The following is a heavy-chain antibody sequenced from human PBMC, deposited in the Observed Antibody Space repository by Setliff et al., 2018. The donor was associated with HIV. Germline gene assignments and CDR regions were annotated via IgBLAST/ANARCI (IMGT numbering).Heavy chain of an antibody. CDR2: IYTSGST. Sequence: SETLSLTCTVSGGSISSGSYYWSWIRQPAGKGLEWIGHIYTSGSTNYNPSLKSRVTISVDTSKNQFSLNVTSVTAADTAVYYCARPLTTSYNFRGDAFAVWGQGTMVTVSS. D-gene: IGHD3-10*02. J-gene: IGHJ3*01. V-gene: IGHV4-61*09. CDR1: GGSISSGSYY. CDR3: ARPLTTSYNFRGDAFAV.